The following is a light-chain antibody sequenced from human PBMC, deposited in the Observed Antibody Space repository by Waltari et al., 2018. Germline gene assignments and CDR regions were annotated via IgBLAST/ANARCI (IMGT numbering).Light chain of an antibody. CDR3: QKYGTLPAT. V-gene: IGKV3-20*01. J-gene: IGKJ1*01. CDR1: PSVSRF. Sequence: EIVLTQSPGTLSLPPGERATLSCRASPSVSRFLAWYQQKPGQAPRLLIYEASSRATNRPHMFSGSWSCTDFSLTISRLEPEDFAVYYCQKYGTLPATFGQGTKVEIK. CDR2: EAS.